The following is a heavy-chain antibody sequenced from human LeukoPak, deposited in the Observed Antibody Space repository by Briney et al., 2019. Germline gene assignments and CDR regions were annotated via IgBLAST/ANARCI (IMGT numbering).Heavy chain of an antibody. CDR3: AKDLPDSRESLTGHWFDP. CDR2: ITSSDGT. J-gene: IGHJ5*02. Sequence: GGSLRLSCAASGFTFNNYAMSWVRQAPGRGLEWVSAITSSDGTYYADSVKGRFTISRDKSKSTLYLQMNSLRAEDTALYYCAKDLPDSRESLTGHWFDPWGQGTLVTVSS. CDR1: GFTFNNYA. D-gene: IGHD3-10*01. V-gene: IGHV3-23*01.